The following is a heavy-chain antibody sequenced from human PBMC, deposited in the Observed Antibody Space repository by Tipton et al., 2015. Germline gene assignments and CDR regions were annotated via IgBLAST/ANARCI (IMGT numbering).Heavy chain of an antibody. CDR3: ARGGNNWFDP. CDR1: GGSIRRSSYY. Sequence: TLSLTCTVSGGSIRRSSYYWGWIRQPPGKGLEWIGNIYYSGSTNYNPSLKSRVTISVDTSKNQFSLNLSSVTAADTAVYYCARGGNNWFDPWGQGTLVTVSS. V-gene: IGHV4-61*05. CDR2: IYYSGST. J-gene: IGHJ5*02. D-gene: IGHD2-15*01.